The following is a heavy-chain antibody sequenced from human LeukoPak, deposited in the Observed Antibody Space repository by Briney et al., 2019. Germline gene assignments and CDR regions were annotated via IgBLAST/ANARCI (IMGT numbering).Heavy chain of an antibody. CDR1: GGTFSSYA. CDR2: IIPIFGTA. Sequence: GASVKVSCKASGGTFSSYAISWVRQAPGQGLEWMGGIIPIFGTANYAQKFQGRVTITADESTSTAYMELSSLRSEDTAVYYCARDRTFPSYFDYWGQGTLVTVPS. CDR3: ARDRTFPSYFDY. V-gene: IGHV1-69*13. D-gene: IGHD1-14*01. J-gene: IGHJ4*02.